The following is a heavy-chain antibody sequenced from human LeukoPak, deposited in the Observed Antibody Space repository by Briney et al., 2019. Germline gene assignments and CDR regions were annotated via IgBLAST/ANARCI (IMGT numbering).Heavy chain of an antibody. CDR3: AEEGRSLQTY. V-gene: IGHV3-7*03. CDR1: GLTFSSHW. J-gene: IGHJ4*02. D-gene: IGHD5-24*01. CDR2: IKEDGTET. Sequence: GGSLRLSCAASGLTFSSHWMHWVRLAPGKGLEWVANIKEDGTETYYVDSVKGRFTISRDNAKNSLYLQMNSLRVEDTAVYYCAEEGRSLQTYWGQGTLVTVSS.